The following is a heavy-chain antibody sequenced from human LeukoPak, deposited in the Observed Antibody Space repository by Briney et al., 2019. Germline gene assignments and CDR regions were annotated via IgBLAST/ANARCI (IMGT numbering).Heavy chain of an antibody. D-gene: IGHD6-19*01. J-gene: IGHJ4*02. CDR2: FDPEDGET. Sequence: ASVKVSCKASGYTFTGYYMHWVRQAPGKGLEWMGGFDPEDGETIYAQKFQGRVTMTEDTSTDTAYMELSSLRSEDTAVYYCATGQGYSSGWVFDYWGQGTLVTVSS. V-gene: IGHV1-24*01. CDR3: ATGQGYSSGWVFDY. CDR1: GYTFTGYY.